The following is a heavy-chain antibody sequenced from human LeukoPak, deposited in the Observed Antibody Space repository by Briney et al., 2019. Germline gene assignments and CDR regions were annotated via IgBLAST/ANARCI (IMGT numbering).Heavy chain of an antibody. CDR2: INAGNGNT. Sequence: GASVKVSCKASGYTFTSYAMHWVRQAPGQRLEWMGWINAGNGNTKYSQKFQGRVTITRDTSASTAYMELTSLRSEDTAVYYCARGYYGSGYVDYWGKGTLVTVS. V-gene: IGHV1-3*01. CDR1: GYTFTSYA. D-gene: IGHD3-10*01. J-gene: IGHJ4*02. CDR3: ARGYYGSGYVDY.